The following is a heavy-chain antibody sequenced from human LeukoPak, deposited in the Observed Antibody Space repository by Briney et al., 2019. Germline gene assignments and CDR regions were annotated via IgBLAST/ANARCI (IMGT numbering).Heavy chain of an antibody. J-gene: IGHJ6*03. V-gene: IGHV3-11*01. D-gene: IGHD3-10*01. CDR3: AKGGAVSSKSITMIRGTRRYYYYMDV. CDR2: ISSSGSTI. CDR1: GFTFSDYY. Sequence: PGGSLRLSCAASGFTFSDYYMSWIRQAPGKGLEWVSYISSSGSTIYYADSVRGRFTISRDNSKNTLYLQMNRLRAEDTAVYYCAKGGAVSSKSITMIRGTRRYYYYMDVWGKGTTVTISS.